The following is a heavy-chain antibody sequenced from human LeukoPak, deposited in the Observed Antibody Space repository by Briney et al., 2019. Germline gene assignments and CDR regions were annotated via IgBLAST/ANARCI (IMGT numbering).Heavy chain of an antibody. CDR3: ARDTYYYDSSGYPRGTFDI. J-gene: IGHJ3*02. D-gene: IGHD3-22*01. V-gene: IGHV1-2*02. CDR2: INPNSGGT. Sequence: ASVKVSCKASGYTFTSYYMHWVRQAPGQGLEWMGWINPNSGGTKYAQKFQARVILTRDTSISSAYMELTRLRSDDTAVYYCARDTYYYDSSGYPRGTFDIWGQGTMVTVSS. CDR1: GYTFTSYY.